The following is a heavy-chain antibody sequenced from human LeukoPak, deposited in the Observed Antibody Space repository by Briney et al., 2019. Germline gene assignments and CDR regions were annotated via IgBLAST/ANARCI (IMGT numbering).Heavy chain of an antibody. V-gene: IGHV3-21*01. Sequence: GGSLRLSCAASGFTFSSHSMNWVRQAPGKGLEWVSSISSSSSYIYYADSVKGRFTISRDNAKNSLYLQMNSLRAEDTAVYYCAREDPGYSSGPLDYWGQGTLVTVSS. D-gene: IGHD6-19*01. J-gene: IGHJ4*02. CDR2: ISSSSSYI. CDR1: GFTFSSHS. CDR3: AREDPGYSSGPLDY.